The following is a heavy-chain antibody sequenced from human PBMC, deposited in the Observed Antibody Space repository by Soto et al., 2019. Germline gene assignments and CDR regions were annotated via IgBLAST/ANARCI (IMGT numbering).Heavy chain of an antibody. V-gene: IGHV4-4*07. J-gene: IGHJ5*02. CDR3: VRDGTKTLRDWFDP. CDR1: GASISGFY. Sequence: TLSLTCTVSGASISGFYWSWIRKSAGKGLEWIGRIYATGTTDYNPSLKSRVMMSVDTSKKRFSLKLRSVTAADTAVYYCVRDGTKTLRDWFDPWGQGISVTVYS. CDR2: IYATGTT. D-gene: IGHD1-1*01.